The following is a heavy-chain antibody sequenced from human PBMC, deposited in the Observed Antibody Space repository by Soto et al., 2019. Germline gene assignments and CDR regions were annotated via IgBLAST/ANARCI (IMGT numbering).Heavy chain of an antibody. Sequence: QVQLVESGGGVVQPGRSLRLSCAASGFSLSNYGMHWVRQAPGKGLEWVAVISYHGRDEYYANSVKGRFTISRDTSKNTLYLQMNTLRPEDTPVYYWGKDHLMNTVTTGGYWGQGTLVTVSS. J-gene: IGHJ4*02. V-gene: IGHV3-30*18. D-gene: IGHD4-17*01. CDR2: ISYHGRDE. CDR3: GKDHLMNTVTTGGY. CDR1: GFSLSNYG.